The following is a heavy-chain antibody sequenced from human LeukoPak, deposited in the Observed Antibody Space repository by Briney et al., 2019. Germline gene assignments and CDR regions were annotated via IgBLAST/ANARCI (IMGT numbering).Heavy chain of an antibody. CDR1: GGSISSGGYY. Sequence: SETLSLTCTVSGGSISSGGYYWSWIRQHPGKGLEWIGYIYYSGSTYYNPSLKSRVAISVDTSKNQFSLKLSSVTAADTAVYYCARALGIHQSSGYYDYWGQGTLVTVSS. CDR2: IYYSGST. CDR3: ARALGIHQSSGYYDY. D-gene: IGHD3-22*01. V-gene: IGHV4-31*03. J-gene: IGHJ4*02.